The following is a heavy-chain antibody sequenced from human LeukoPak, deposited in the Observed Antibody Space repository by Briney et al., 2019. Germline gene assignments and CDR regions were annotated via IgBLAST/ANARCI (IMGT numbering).Heavy chain of an antibody. CDR1: GFTVSSNY. CDR3: ARDPGPYGELSSAFDY. Sequence: GGSLRLSCAASGFTVSSNYMSWVRQAPGKGLEGVSVIYSGGSTYYADSVKGRFTISRDNSKNTQYLQMNSLRAEDTAVYYCARDPGPYGELSSAFDYWGQGTLVTVSS. J-gene: IGHJ4*02. V-gene: IGHV3-53*01. CDR2: IYSGGST. D-gene: IGHD4-17*01.